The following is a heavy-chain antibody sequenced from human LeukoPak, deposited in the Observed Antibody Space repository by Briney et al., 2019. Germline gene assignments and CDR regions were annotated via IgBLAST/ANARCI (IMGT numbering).Heavy chain of an antibody. D-gene: IGHD4-23*01. CDR2: IYHNGAT. J-gene: IGHJ4*02. Sequence: SETLSLTCTVSGDSISNRNCWTWVRQPPGKGLEWIGEIYHNGATNYKPTLKSRVTMSLDKSKNQFSLKLNSVTAADTAVYYCVRNAGNSDYDSWGQGTLVTVSS. V-gene: IGHV4-4*02. CDR1: GDSISNRNC. CDR3: VRNAGNSDYDS.